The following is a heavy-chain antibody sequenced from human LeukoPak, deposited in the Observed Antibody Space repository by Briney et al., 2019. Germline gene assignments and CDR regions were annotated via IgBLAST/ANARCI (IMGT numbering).Heavy chain of an antibody. V-gene: IGHV4-39*02. J-gene: IGHJ3*02. D-gene: IGHD1-26*01. CDR3: AREPQWELTDAFDI. CDR1: GGSISSSSYY. Sequence: PSETLSLTCTVSGGSISSSSYYWGWIRQPPGKGLEWMGSIYYSGRTYYNPSLKSRVTISVDTSKNQFSQKLSSVTAADTAVYYCAREPQWELTDAFDIWGQGTMVTVSS. CDR2: IYYSGRT.